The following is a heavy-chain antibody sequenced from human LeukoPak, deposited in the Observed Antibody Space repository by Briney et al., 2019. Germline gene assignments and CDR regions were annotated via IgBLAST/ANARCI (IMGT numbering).Heavy chain of an antibody. CDR2: IYPGDSDT. Sequence: GESLKISCKGSGYSFTSYWIGWVRQMPGKGLEWMGIIYPGDSDTRYSPSFQGQVTISADKSISAAYLQWSSLKASDTAMYYCARHGMIFGVAVPDYYMDVWGKGTTVTVSS. V-gene: IGHV5-51*01. D-gene: IGHD3-3*01. J-gene: IGHJ6*03. CDR1: GYSFTSYW. CDR3: ARHGMIFGVAVPDYYMDV.